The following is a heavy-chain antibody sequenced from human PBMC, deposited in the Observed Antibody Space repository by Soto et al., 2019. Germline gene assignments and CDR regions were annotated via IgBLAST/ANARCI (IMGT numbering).Heavy chain of an antibody. V-gene: IGHV3-21*01. CDR1: GFTFSSYS. J-gene: IGHJ6*02. D-gene: IGHD4-4*01. CDR2: ISSSSSYI. Sequence: LRLSCAASGFTFSSYSMNWVRQAPGKGLEWVSSISSSSSYIYYADSVKGRFTISRDNAKNSLYLQMNSLRAEDTAVYYCARDYSNYGDYYYYGMDVWGQGTTVTVSS. CDR3: ARDYSNYGDYYYYGMDV.